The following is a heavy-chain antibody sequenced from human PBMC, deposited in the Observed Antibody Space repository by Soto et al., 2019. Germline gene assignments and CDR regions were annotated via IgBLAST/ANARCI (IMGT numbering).Heavy chain of an antibody. J-gene: IGHJ6*02. D-gene: IGHD3-10*01. CDR1: GYSFTSYW. CDR2: IYPGDSYT. V-gene: IGHV5-51*01. CDR3: ARHYDGSGRYPVDDYGMDV. Sequence: PGESLKISCKGSGYSFTSYWIGWGRQMPGKGVEWMGIIYPGDSYTRYSPSFQGQVTISADKSISTAYLQWSSLKASDTAMYYCARHYDGSGRYPVDDYGMDVWGQGTTVTVSS.